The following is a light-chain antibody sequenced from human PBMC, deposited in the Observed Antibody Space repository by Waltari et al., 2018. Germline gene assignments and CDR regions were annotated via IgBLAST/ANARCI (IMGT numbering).Light chain of an antibody. CDR1: QSLFYTSNNKDY. CDR3: LQYFDASRT. Sequence: IVMTQFPDSLAVSLGETATINCRSSQSLFYTSNNKDYLGWYQQKPGLPPKLLIYWASTRGSGVPDRFSGSGSVTDFTLTISSLQAEDVAVYYCLQYFDASRTFGQGTKLEIK. CDR2: WAS. V-gene: IGKV4-1*01. J-gene: IGKJ2*01.